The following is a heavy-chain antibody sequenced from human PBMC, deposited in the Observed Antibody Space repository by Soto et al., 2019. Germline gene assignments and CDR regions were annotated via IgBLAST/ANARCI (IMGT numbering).Heavy chain of an antibody. J-gene: IGHJ4*02. Sequence: ASVKVSCKASGYTFTSYAMHWVRQAPGQRLEWMGWINAGNGNTKYSQKFQGRVTITRDTSASTAYMELSSLRSEDTAVYYCARDKAGEHYIDFWGQGILVTVSS. CDR1: GYTFTSYA. V-gene: IGHV1-3*01. CDR3: ARDKAGEHYIDF. CDR2: INAGNGNT.